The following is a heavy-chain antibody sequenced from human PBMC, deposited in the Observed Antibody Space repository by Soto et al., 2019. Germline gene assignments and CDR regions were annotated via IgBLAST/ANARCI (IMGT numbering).Heavy chain of an antibody. CDR1: GGTFSSYT. J-gene: IGHJ4*02. D-gene: IGHD3-10*01. Sequence: QVQLVQSGAEVKKPGSSVKVSCKASGGTFSSYTISWVRQAPGQGLEWMGRIIPILGIANYAQKFQGRVMITADKATSTAYMELSSLRSDDTAVFNFARGGWGSFFGYWGQGTLVTVSS. CDR3: ARGGWGSFFGY. CDR2: IIPILGIA. V-gene: IGHV1-69*02.